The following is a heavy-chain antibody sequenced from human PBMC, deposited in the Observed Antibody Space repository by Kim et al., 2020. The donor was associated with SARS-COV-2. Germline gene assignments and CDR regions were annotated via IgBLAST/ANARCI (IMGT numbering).Heavy chain of an antibody. CDR3: TRYKSGSLQFDS. Sequence: ASVKVSCKASGYNFTDYFIHWVRQAPGQGLEWMGWLAPDTGGTFYRQKFQGRATMTRDTSTSTAYMELSRLRSDDTAIYFCTRYKSGSLQFDSWGQGTLITVSS. V-gene: IGHV1-2*02. CDR2: LAPDTGGT. D-gene: IGHD5-12*01. J-gene: IGHJ4*02. CDR1: GYNFTDYF.